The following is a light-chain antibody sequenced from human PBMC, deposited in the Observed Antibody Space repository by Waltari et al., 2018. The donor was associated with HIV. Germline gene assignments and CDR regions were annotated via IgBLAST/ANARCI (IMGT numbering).Light chain of an antibody. CDR3: CSYAGSYPVV. CDR1: SSDDGVYNF. CDR2: DVS. J-gene: IGLJ2*01. Sequence: QSALTQPRSVSGSPGQSVTISCTGTSSDDGVYNFVSWYQQHPGKAPKLMIYDVSKRPSGVPDRFSGSKSGNTASLTISGLQAEDEADYYCCSYAGSYPVVFGGGTKLTVL. V-gene: IGLV2-11*01.